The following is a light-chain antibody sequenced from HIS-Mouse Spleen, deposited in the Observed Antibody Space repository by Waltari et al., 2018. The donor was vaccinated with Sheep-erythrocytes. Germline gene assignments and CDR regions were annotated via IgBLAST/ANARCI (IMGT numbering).Light chain of an antibody. CDR2: GAS. CDR3: QQYNNWPPLT. V-gene: IGKV3-15*01. CDR1: RSVSSN. J-gene: IGKJ4*01. Sequence: EIVMTPSPATLSGSPGERATLSCRASRSVSSNLAWYQQKPGQAPRLLIYGASTRATGIPARFSGSGSGTEFTLTISSMQSEDFAVYYCQQYNNWPPLTFGGGTKVEIK.